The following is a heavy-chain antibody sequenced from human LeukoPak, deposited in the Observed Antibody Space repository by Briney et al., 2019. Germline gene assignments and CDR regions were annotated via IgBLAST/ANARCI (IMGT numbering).Heavy chain of an antibody. V-gene: IGHV3-23*01. CDR3: VKQWLGPHDAFDI. Sequence: GGSLRLSCADSGFTFSSYAMSWVRQAPGKGLEWVSAISGSGGSTYYADSVKSRFTISRDNSKNTLYLQMNSLRAEDTAVYYCVKQWLGPHDAFDIWGQGTMVTVSS. CDR2: ISGSGGST. CDR1: GFTFSSYA. D-gene: IGHD6-19*01. J-gene: IGHJ3*02.